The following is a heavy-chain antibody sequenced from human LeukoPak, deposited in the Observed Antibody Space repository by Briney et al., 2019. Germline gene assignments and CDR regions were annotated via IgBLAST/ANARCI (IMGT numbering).Heavy chain of an antibody. Sequence: SETLSLTCAVYGGSFSGYYWSWIRQPPGKGLEWIGEINHSGSTTYSPSLKSRVTISADTSRNQIFLKLRSVTAADTAVYYCERDLWAAGGSNYRGQGIQVIVPS. CDR2: INHSGST. D-gene: IGHD6-13*01. CDR3: ERDLWAAGGSNY. V-gene: IGHV4-34*01. J-gene: IGHJ4*02. CDR1: GGSFSGYY.